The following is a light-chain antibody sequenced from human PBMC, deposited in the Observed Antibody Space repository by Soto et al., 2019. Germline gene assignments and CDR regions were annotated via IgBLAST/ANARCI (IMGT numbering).Light chain of an antibody. CDR1: SSDVGGYYS. CDR2: DVT. J-gene: IGLJ1*01. CDR3: SSYTSSSTDV. V-gene: IGLV2-14*01. Sequence: QSALTQPASVSGSPGQSITISCTGTSSDVGGYYSVSWYQQHPGKAPKLMIYDVTNRPSGVSNRFSGSKSGNTASLTISGLQAEDEADSYCSSYTSSSTDVFGTGTKLTVL.